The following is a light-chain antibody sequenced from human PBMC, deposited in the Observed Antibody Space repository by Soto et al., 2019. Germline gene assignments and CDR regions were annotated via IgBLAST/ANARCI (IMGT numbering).Light chain of an antibody. CDR3: QAWDTFIGV. CDR2: QDS. J-gene: IGLJ2*01. V-gene: IGLV3-1*01. Sequence: SYELTQPPSVSVSPGQTASITCSGDKLGDKYACWYQQKPGQSPVLVIYQDSKRPSGIPERFSGSNSGNTATLTISGTQAMDEADYYCQAWDTFIGVFGGGTKPTVL. CDR1: KLGDKY.